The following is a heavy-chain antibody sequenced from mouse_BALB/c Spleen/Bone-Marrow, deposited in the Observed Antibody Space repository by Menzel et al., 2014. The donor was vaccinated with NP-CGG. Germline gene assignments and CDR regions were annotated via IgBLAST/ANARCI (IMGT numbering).Heavy chain of an antibody. CDR2: IYPGTDSP. CDR3: ARSPNSLLRPGAMDY. V-gene: IGHV1-55*01. J-gene: IGHJ4*01. D-gene: IGHD1-2*01. Sequence: QVQLQHSGAELVKPGASVKLSCEASGYNFTTYWINWVRLRPGQGLEWIGDIYPGTDSPKYNEKFKSKATLTVDTSSSTAYMQLSSLASEDSALYYCARSPNSLLRPGAMDYWGQGTSVTVSS. CDR1: GYNFTTYW.